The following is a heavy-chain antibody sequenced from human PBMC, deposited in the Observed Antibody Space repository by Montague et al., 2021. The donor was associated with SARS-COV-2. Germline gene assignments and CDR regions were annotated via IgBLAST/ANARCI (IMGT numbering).Heavy chain of an antibody. J-gene: IGHJ4*02. CDR1: GAAIISSDAC. CDR2: VSYSGST. CDR3: SRHLLSYYDTADRRPVSGFDY. Sequence: SETLSLTCTVSGAAIISSDACWAWIRQSPGTGLEWIGTVSYSGSTSYNPSLESRVTMSLDTSNNQFSLNLTSVTAADTAVYYCSRHLLSYYDTADRRPVSGFDYWGQGSLVTVSS. D-gene: IGHD3-22*01. V-gene: IGHV4-39*07.